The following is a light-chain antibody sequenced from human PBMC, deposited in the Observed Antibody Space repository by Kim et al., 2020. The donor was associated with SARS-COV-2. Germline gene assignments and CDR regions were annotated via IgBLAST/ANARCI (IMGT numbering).Light chain of an antibody. J-gene: IGLJ3*02. V-gene: IGLV4-69*01. CDR3: RTWGSGIQV. CDR1: KGDSMYT. Sequence: ASVKRTCTLRKGDSMYTSAWQQQQPENGPRYLMKLNSDGRRSKGYGIPARFSASSSGAARYLTISSLQSEDEADYYCRTWGSGIQVFGGGTQLTVL. CDR2: LNSDGRR.